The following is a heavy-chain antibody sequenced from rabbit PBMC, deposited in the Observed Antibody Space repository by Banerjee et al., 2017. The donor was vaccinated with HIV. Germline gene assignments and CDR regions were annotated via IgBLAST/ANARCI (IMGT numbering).Heavy chain of an antibody. V-gene: IGHV1S40*01. CDR2: IAADSSGNT. Sequence: QSLEESGGDLVKPGASLTLTCTASGFSFSSSYYMCWVRQAPGKGLEWIACIAADSSGNTYYASWAKGRFTISRSTSLNTVDLKMTSLTAADTATYFCASRYSYDDYGDYGYFNLWGPGTLVTVS. CDR3: ASRYSYDDYGDYGYFNL. J-gene: IGHJ4*01. D-gene: IGHD2-1*01. CDR1: GFSFSSSYY.